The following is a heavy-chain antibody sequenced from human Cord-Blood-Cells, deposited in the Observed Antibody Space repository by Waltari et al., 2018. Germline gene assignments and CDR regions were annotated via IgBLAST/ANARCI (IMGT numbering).Heavy chain of an antibody. CDR3: ACGGGLGENNWFDP. J-gene: IGHJ5*02. CDR1: GYSISSGYY. V-gene: IGHV4-38-2*01. D-gene: IGHD6-19*01. CDR2: IYHSGST. Sequence: QVQLQESGPGLVKPSETLSLTCAVSGYSISSGYYWGWIRQPPGKGLEWIGSIYHSGSTYYNPSLKSRVTISVDTSKNQFSLKRSSVTAADTAVYYCACGGGLGENNWFDPWGQGTLVTVSS.